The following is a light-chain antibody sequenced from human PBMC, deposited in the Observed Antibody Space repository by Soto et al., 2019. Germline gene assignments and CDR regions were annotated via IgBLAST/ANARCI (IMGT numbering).Light chain of an antibody. CDR1: SSNIGAGYD. CDR2: GNS. J-gene: IGLJ2*01. V-gene: IGLV1-40*01. CDR3: QSYDSSLSDLRVV. Sequence: QLVRTQPPSVSGAPGQRVTISCTGSSSNIGAGYDVHWYQQLPGTAPKLLIYGNSNRPSGVPDRFSGSKSGTSASLAITGLQAEDEADYYCQSYDSSLSDLRVVFGGGTKLTVL.